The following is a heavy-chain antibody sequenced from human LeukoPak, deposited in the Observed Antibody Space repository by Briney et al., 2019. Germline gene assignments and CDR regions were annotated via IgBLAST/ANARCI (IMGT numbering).Heavy chain of an antibody. CDR3: ARGKGYCSGGSCYKGIFDY. CDR2: INHSGST. D-gene: IGHD2-15*01. V-gene: IGHV4-34*01. Sequence: SETLSLTCAVYGGSFSGYYWSWIRQPPGKGLEWIGEINHSGSTNYNPSLKSRVTISVDTSKNQFSLKLSSVTAADTAVYYCARGKGYCSGGSCYKGIFDYWGQGTLVTVSS. J-gene: IGHJ4*02. CDR1: GGSFSGYY.